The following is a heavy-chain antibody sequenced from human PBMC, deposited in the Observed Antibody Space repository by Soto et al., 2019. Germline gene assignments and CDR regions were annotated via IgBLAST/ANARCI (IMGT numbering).Heavy chain of an antibody. V-gene: IGHV1-18*01. D-gene: IGHD2-21*01. J-gene: IGHJ6*02. CDR1: GYTFNTYG. CDR3: ARDSWVTVINGYGLDV. Sequence: SVKVSCKASGYTFNTYGITWLRQAPGQGLEWMGWISGYNGNTNYTQKFQGRVTMTTDTSTSTAYMELRSLRSDDTAIYYCARDSWVTVINGYGLDVWGPGTTVTVSS. CDR2: ISGYNGNT.